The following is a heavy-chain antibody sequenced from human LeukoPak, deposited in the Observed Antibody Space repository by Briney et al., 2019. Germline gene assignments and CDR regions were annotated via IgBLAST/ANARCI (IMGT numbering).Heavy chain of an antibody. CDR2: IIPIFGTA. CDR3: ARVAYDSSGYPRRYYYYMDV. J-gene: IGHJ6*03. V-gene: IGHV1-69*05. D-gene: IGHD3-22*01. CDR1: GYTFTSYD. Sequence: ASVKVSCKASGYTFTSYDINWVRQATGQGLEWMGGIIPIFGTANYAQKFQGRVTITTDESTSTAYMELSSLRSEDTAVYYCARVAYDSSGYPRRYYYYMDVWGKGTTVTVSS.